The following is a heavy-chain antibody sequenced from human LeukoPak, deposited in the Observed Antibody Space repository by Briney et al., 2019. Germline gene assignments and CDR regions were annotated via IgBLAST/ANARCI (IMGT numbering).Heavy chain of an antibody. CDR3: SRGLHDYGDSNYYFDQ. D-gene: IGHD4-17*01. Sequence: GGSLRLSCTASGFTFGDDAWSWFRQAPGKGLEWICFIRKKGYGEITDYAASVRGRFTISRDDAKSIAYLQMNSLKTEDTALYYCSRGLHDYGDSNYYFDQWGRGTLVTVSS. J-gene: IGHJ4*02. CDR2: IRKKGYGEIT. V-gene: IGHV3-49*03. CDR1: GFTFGDDA.